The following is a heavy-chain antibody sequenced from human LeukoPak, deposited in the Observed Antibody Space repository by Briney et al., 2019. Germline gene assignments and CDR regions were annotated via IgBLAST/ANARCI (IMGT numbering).Heavy chain of an antibody. J-gene: IGHJ4*02. Sequence: GGSLRLSCAASGFTFSSFGMHWVRQAPGKGLEWVAFISYDGSIKYYADSVKGRFTISRDDSKNTLYLQMNSLRAEDTAVYYCAKDFGGDYGPFDYWGQGTLVTVSS. CDR2: ISYDGSIK. CDR3: AKDFGGDYGPFDY. D-gene: IGHD4-17*01. CDR1: GFTFSSFG. V-gene: IGHV3-30*02.